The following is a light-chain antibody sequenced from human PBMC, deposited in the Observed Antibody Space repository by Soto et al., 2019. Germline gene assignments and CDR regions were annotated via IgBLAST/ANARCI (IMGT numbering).Light chain of an antibody. J-gene: IGLJ2*01. Sequence: QSVLTQPASVSGSPGQSITISCTGTSSDVGSYNLVSWYQQHPGKVPKVVIFDVRKRPSGVSDRFSGSKSGNTASLTISGLQAEDEADYYCSSYAGSSTVVLGGGTKLTVL. CDR3: SSYAGSSTVV. CDR1: SSDVGSYNL. CDR2: DVR. V-gene: IGLV2-23*02.